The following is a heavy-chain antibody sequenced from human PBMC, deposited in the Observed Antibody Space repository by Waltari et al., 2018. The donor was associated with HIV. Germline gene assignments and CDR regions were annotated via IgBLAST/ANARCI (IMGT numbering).Heavy chain of an antibody. CDR1: GYRFTGHW. D-gene: IGHD2-8*02. Sequence: EVQLVQSGAEVKKPGESLKISCKGSGYRFTGHWIGWVRRMAGKGLEWIGIIYPGDSDTRYSPSFQGQVTISADKSVNTAYLQWSSLKASDTAMYYCARPVLVGAFDFWGQGTMVTVSS. J-gene: IGHJ3*01. CDR3: ARPVLVGAFDF. V-gene: IGHV5-51*01. CDR2: IYPGDSDT.